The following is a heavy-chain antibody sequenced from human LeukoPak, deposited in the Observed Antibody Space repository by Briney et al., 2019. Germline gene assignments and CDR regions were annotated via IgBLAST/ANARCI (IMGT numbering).Heavy chain of an antibody. Sequence: GGSLRLSCAGSGFTFSSYAMSWVRQAPGQGLGWVSVISDSGDYTSYADSVRGRFTISRDNSRNTLYLQMISLRPEDTAVYYCAKDTSIGKYCTNGVCSPFDYWGQGTLVTVSS. J-gene: IGHJ4*02. V-gene: IGHV3-23*01. CDR1: GFTFSSYA. CDR2: ISDSGDYT. CDR3: AKDTSIGKYCTNGVCSPFDY. D-gene: IGHD2-8*01.